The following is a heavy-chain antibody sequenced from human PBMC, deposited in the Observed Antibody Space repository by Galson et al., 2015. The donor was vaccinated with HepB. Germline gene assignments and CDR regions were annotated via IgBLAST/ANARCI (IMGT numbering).Heavy chain of an antibody. CDR2: ISGSGGST. D-gene: IGHD6-13*01. V-gene: IGHV3-23*01. CDR1: GFTFSSYA. CDR3: AKDGYSSSWYD. J-gene: IGHJ4*02. Sequence: SLRLSCAASGFTFSSYAMSWVRQAPGKGLEWVSAISGSGGSTYYADSVKGRFTISRDNSKNSLYLQMNSLRAEDTAVYYCAKDGYSSSWYDWGQGTLVTVSS.